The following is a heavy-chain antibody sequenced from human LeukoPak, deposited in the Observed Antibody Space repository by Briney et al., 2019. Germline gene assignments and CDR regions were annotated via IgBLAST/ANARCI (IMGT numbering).Heavy chain of an antibody. CDR1: GFTFSNAW. D-gene: IGHD1-26*01. J-gene: IGHJ3*02. V-gene: IGHV3-15*01. Sequence: KPGGSLRLSCAVSGFTFSNAWMTWVRQAPGKGPEWVGRIKSKTAGGTTDYAAPVKGRFTISRDDSKNTVYLQMNSLKIEDTALYYCITMNLEEERWDDAFNIWGHGTMVTVSS. CDR2: IKSKTAGGTT. CDR3: ITMNLEEERWDDAFNI.